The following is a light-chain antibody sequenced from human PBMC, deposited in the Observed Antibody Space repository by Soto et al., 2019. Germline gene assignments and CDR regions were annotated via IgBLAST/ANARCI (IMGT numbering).Light chain of an antibody. CDR1: SSNIGSNT. V-gene: IGLV1-44*01. CDR3: AAWDDXLNGRYV. Sequence: VLTQPPSASGTPGQRVTISCSGSSSNIGSNTVNWYQQLPGTAPKLLIYSNNQRPSGVPDRFSGSKSGTSASLAISGLQSEDEADYYCAAWDDXLNGRYVFGTGTKVTVL. CDR2: SNN. J-gene: IGLJ1*01.